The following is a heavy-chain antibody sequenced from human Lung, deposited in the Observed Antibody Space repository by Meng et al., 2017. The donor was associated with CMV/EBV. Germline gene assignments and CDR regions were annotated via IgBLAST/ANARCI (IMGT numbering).Heavy chain of an antibody. V-gene: IGHV1-8*01. CDR2: MNPNSGNT. CDR1: GSTFTSYD. D-gene: IGHD2-15*01. J-gene: IGHJ5*02. CDR3: ARGYCSGGSCPVFDP. Sequence: AEGKKPGASVQVSCKASGSTFTSYDINWVRQATGQGLEWMGWMNPNSGNTGYAQKFQGRVTMTRNTSISTAYMELSSLRSEDTAVYYCARGYCSGGSCPVFDPWGQGTLVTVSS.